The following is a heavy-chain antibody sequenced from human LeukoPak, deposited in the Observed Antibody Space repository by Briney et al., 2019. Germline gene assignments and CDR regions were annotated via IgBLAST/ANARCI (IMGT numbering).Heavy chain of an antibody. V-gene: IGHV3-30*03. Sequence: GGSLRLSCAASGFTFSSYGMHWVRQAPGKGLEWVAVISYDGSNKYYADSVKGRFTISRDNSNNTLYLQMNSLRAEDTAVYYCAREAVTYYFDCWGQGTLVTVSS. CDR2: ISYDGSNK. D-gene: IGHD4-17*01. CDR3: AREAVTYYFDC. J-gene: IGHJ4*02. CDR1: GFTFSSYG.